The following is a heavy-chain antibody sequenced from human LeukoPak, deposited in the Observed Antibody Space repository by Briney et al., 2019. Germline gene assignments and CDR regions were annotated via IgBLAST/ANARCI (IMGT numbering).Heavy chain of an antibody. V-gene: IGHV3-48*01. Sequence: GGSLRLSCAASGFTFSSYSMNWVRQAPGKGLEWVSYISSSSSTIYYADSVKGRFTISRDNSKNTLYLQMNSLRAEDTAVYYCATYYDSSGYYPPDYWGQGTLVTVSS. CDR2: ISSSSSTI. J-gene: IGHJ4*02. CDR3: ATYYDSSGYYPPDY. CDR1: GFTFSSYS. D-gene: IGHD3-22*01.